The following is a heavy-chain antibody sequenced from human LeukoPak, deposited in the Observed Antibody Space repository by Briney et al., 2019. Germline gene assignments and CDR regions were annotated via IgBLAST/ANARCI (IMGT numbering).Heavy chain of an antibody. Sequence: GSPKILCSTFGITLSNLANHWGRPAPGQGVGGGAVISFDGSNKYYADSVKGRFTISRDNSKNTLYLQMNSLRPEDTAVYYCARDLSTMVRGVIIFYYYGMDVWGKGTTVTVSS. CDR2: ISFDGSNK. CDR1: GITLSNLA. J-gene: IGHJ6*04. D-gene: IGHD3-10*01. CDR3: ARDLSTMVRGVIIFYYYGMDV. V-gene: IGHV3-30*04.